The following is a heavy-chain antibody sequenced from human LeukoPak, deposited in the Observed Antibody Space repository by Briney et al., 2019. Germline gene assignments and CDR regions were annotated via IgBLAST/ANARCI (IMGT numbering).Heavy chain of an antibody. CDR2: INRDGSQK. J-gene: IGHJ4*02. V-gene: IGHV3-7*01. Sequence: GGSLRLSCAASGFSLSAYWMTWVRQAPGKGLEWVANINRDGSQKNHVDSVKGRFTISRDNAKNSLYLQMNSLTAEDTAVYYCTRLGLSGDFDYWGQGTLVTVSS. CDR1: GFSLSAYW. D-gene: IGHD7-27*01. CDR3: TRLGLSGDFDY.